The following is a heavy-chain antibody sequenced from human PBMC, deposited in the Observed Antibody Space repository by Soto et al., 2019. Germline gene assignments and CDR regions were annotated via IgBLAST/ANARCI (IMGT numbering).Heavy chain of an antibody. J-gene: IGHJ5*02. Sequence: SETLSLTCTVSGGSISSYYWSWIRQHPGKGLEWIGYIYYSGSTYYNPSLKSRVTISVDTSKNRFSLKLSSVTAADTAVYYCARDRGDSSSWSWGWFDPWGQGTLVTVSS. CDR1: GGSISSYY. V-gene: IGHV4-59*06. CDR2: IYYSGST. CDR3: ARDRGDSSSWSWGWFDP. D-gene: IGHD6-13*01.